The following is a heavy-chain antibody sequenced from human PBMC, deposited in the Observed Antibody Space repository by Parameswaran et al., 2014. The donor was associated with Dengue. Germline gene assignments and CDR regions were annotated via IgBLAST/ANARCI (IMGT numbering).Heavy chain of an antibody. CDR2: IYYSGST. Sequence: VRQAPGKGLEWIGYIYYSGSTNYNPSLKSRVTISVDTSKNQFSLKLSSVTAADTAVYYCARESVVVAAVAGIPIVDYWGQGTLVTVSS. D-gene: IGHD6-19*01. CDR3: ARESVVVAAVAGIPIVDY. J-gene: IGHJ4*02. V-gene: IGHV4-59*01.